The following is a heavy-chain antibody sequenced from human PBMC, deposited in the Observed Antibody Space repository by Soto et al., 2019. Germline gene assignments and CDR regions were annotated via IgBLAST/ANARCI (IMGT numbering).Heavy chain of an antibody. D-gene: IGHD5-18*01. CDR1: GDSFKNYA. J-gene: IGHJ4*02. V-gene: IGHV1-69*06. Sequence: QVQLVQSGAEGKKPGSSVKISCKTSGDSFKNYAIGWVRQVPGQGLEWTGSIIPLFGTANYARMFEGRVTITADKSTTTVYMELGSLRSEDTAVYYCARLDSTMITFDYWGQGTLVTVSS. CDR3: ARLDSTMITFDY. CDR2: IIPLFGTA.